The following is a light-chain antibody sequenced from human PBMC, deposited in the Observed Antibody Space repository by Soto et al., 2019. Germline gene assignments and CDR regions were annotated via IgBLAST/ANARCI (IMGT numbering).Light chain of an antibody. CDR1: QPIANK. V-gene: IGKV3D-15*01. J-gene: IGKJ2*01. Sequence: TQSPALLSVSPGGTATLSCKASQPIANKLGWYQQSPGQTPRLLIYGASTMASGVPDRFSGSGSGTDFTLTITSPQAEDFATYYCHQYYDWPPNTFGQGTKVDIK. CDR2: GAS. CDR3: HQYYDWPPNT.